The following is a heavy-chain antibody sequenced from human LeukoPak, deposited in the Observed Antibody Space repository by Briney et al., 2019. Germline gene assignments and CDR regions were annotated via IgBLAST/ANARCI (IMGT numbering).Heavy chain of an antibody. CDR1: GFTFSSYS. D-gene: IGHD3-22*01. V-gene: IGHV3-21*01. CDR3: ARDRTYYYDSSGYYYVFSDAFDI. Sequence: GGSLRLSCAASGFTFSSYSMNWVRQAPGKGLEWVSSISSSSSYIYYADSVKGRFTISRDNAKNSLYLQMNSLRAEDTAVYYCARDRTYYYDSSGYYYVFSDAFDIWGQGTMVTVSS. CDR2: ISSSSSYI. J-gene: IGHJ3*02.